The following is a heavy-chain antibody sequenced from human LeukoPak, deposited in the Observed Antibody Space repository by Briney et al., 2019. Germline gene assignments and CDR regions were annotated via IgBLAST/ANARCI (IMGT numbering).Heavy chain of an antibody. J-gene: IGHJ4*02. D-gene: IGHD6-13*01. Sequence: SGGSLRLSCAASGFTFSSYEMHWVRQAPGKGLEWVSYISSSGSTIYYADSVKGRFTISRDNAKNSLYLQMNSPRAEDTAVYYCASPGSSSWYASDYWGQGTLVTVSS. CDR2: ISSSGSTI. CDR3: ASPGSSSWYASDY. V-gene: IGHV3-48*03. CDR1: GFTFSSYE.